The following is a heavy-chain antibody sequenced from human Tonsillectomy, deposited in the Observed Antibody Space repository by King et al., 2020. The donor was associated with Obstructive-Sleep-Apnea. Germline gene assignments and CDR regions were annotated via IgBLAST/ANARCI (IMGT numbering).Heavy chain of an antibody. CDR2: INHSGST. CDR1: GGSFSGYY. J-gene: IGHJ4*02. CDR3: ARLVTSSLYFDY. V-gene: IGHV4-34*01. D-gene: IGHD2-21*02. Sequence: VQLQQWGAGLLKASETLSVTCAVYGGSFSGYYWSWIRQPPGKGLEWIGEINHSGSTNYNPSLKSRVTISLDTSKTQFSLKLSSVTAADTAVYYCARLVTSSLYFDYWGQGTLVTVSS.